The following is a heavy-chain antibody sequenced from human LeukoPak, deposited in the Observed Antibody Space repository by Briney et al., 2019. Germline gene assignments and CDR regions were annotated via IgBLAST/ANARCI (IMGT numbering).Heavy chain of an antibody. Sequence: GGSLRLSCAASGFTFSGYYMSWIRQAPGKGLEWVSYISSSGAYRNHADSVKGRLTISRDNAKNSLYLQMNSPRAEDTAIYYCAREITVAGKEGAFDIWGPGTMLTVSS. J-gene: IGHJ3*02. CDR3: AREITVAGKEGAFDI. V-gene: IGHV3-11*05. CDR1: GFTFSGYY. CDR2: ISSSGAYR. D-gene: IGHD6-19*01.